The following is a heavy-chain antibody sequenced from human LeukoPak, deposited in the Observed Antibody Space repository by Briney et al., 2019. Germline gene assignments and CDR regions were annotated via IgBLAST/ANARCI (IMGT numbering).Heavy chain of an antibody. D-gene: IGHD3-10*01. J-gene: IGHJ4*02. V-gene: IGHV3-30*02. CDR2: IAYDGNNK. CDR3: AKEPEWFGELSVSFDY. CDR1: GFTFSSYC. Sequence: PGGSLRLSCAASGFTFSSYCMRCVRQAPGKGLEWVAFIAYDGNNKYYAYSVNCRFTISRDNSKNILYLQMNSLRAEDTAVYYCAKEPEWFGELSVSFDYWGQGTLVTVSS.